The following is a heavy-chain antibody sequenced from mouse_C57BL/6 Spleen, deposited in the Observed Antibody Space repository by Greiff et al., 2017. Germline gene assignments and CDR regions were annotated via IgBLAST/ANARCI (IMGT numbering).Heavy chain of an antibody. Sequence: VQLQQSGAELVRPGASVKLSCKASGYTFTDYYINWVKQRPGQGLEWIARIYPGSGNTYYNEKFKGKATLTAEKSSSTAYMQLSSLTSEDSAVYFCAREGTGEGRDFDYWGQGNTLTVSS. D-gene: IGHD4-1*01. V-gene: IGHV1-76*01. J-gene: IGHJ2*01. CDR2: IYPGSGNT. CDR1: GYTFTDYY. CDR3: AREGTGEGRDFDY.